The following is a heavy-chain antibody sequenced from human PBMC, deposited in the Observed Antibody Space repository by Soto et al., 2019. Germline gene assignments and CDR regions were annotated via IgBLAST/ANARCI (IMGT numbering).Heavy chain of an antibody. V-gene: IGHV4-34*01. D-gene: IGHD5-18*01. CDR2: INHSGST. CDR3: ARGLKRGGYSYGPREYYFDY. CDR1: GGSFSGYY. Sequence: PSETLSLTCAVYGGSFSGYYWSWIRQPPGKGLEWIGEINHSGSTNYNPSLKSRVTISVDTSKNQFSLKLSSVTAADTAVYYCARGLKRGGYSYGPREYYFDYLGQGTLVTVSS. J-gene: IGHJ4*02.